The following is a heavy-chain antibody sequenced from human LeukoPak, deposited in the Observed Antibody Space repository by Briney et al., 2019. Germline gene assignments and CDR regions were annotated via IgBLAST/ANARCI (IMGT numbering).Heavy chain of an antibody. CDR2: IVGSGVTT. D-gene: IGHD1-1*01. Sequence: GGSLRLSCEASGSTFSIYGMTWVRQAPGKGLEWVSAIVGSGVTTYYADSVKGRFTISRDNSKNTLYLQMNSLRAEDTAVYYCAKIQGYPDYWGQGTLVTVSS. CDR1: GSTFSIYG. J-gene: IGHJ4*02. V-gene: IGHV3-23*01. CDR3: AKIQGYPDY.